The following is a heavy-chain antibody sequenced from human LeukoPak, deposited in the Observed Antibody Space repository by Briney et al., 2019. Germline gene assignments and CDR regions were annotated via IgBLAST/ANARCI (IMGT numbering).Heavy chain of an antibody. J-gene: IGHJ5*02. CDR1: GFTFSGAA. CDR2: IRSKPNNYAT. Sequence: GGSLKLSCTASGFTFSGAAMHWVRQASGKGPEWVGHIRSKPNNYATAYAASVKGRFTISRDDSKNTAYLQMNSLKIEDTAVYYCTRPLGAAAGTYFDPWGQGTLVTVSS. V-gene: IGHV3-73*01. D-gene: IGHD6-13*01. CDR3: TRPLGAAAGTYFDP.